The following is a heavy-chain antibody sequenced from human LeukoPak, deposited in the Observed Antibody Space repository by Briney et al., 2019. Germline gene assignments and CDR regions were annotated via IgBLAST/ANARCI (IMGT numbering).Heavy chain of an antibody. CDR1: GGSIRISSYY. J-gene: IGHJ4*02. D-gene: IGHD3-10*01. V-gene: IGHV4-39*01. CDR3: ARQRRFGEPWYFDY. CDR2: VYYGGNT. Sequence: SETLSLTCTVSGGSIRISSYYWGWVRQSPVRGLEWIGSVYYGGNTYYNPSLRSRVTMSVDTSPNEFSLKLNSVTAADTAVYYCARQRRFGEPWYFDYWGQGALVTVSS.